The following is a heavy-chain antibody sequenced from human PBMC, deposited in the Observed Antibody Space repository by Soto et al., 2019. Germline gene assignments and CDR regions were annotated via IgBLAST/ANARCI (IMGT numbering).Heavy chain of an antibody. CDR1: GFTFSSYW. V-gene: IGHV3-74*01. J-gene: IGHJ6*02. CDR2: INSDGSST. D-gene: IGHD2-15*01. CDR3: ASGGTCSGGSCYSYYGMDV. Sequence: GGSLRLSCAASGFTFSSYWMHWVRQAPGKGLVWVSRINSDGSSTSYADSVKGRFTISRDNAKNTLYLQMNSLRAEDTAVYYCASGGTCSGGSCYSYYGMDVWGQGTTVTVSS.